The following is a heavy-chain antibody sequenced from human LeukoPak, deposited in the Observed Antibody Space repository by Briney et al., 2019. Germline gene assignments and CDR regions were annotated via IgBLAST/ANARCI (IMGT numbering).Heavy chain of an antibody. Sequence: GGSLRLSCAASGFTFRDYTMNWVRQTPGKGLEWVSAINKGGSYMTYADSVKGRFTVSRGNAKNSLFLQMNNLRVEYTAVYFCAREVLIVVEPAANTIDYWGQGTRVTVSS. J-gene: IGHJ4*02. D-gene: IGHD2-2*01. CDR3: AREVLIVVEPAANTIDY. CDR2: INKGGSYM. CDR1: GFTFRDYT. V-gene: IGHV3-21*01.